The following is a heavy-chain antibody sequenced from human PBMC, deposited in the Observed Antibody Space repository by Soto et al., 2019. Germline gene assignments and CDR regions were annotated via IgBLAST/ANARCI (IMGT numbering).Heavy chain of an antibody. CDR2: IKPDNGDT. D-gene: IGHD5-12*01. CDR1: GYPFSKYG. V-gene: IGHV1-18*04. J-gene: IGHJ5*02. CDR3: ATSYESGFDP. Sequence: QLQLVQSGAEVERPGASVRVSCKAYGYPFSKYGISWIRQAPGQGLEWMGWIKPDNGDTNYAQKFQGRVTMTTDTSSNTAYMELRSLISDDTAVYYCATSYESGFDPWGQGTRVSVSS.